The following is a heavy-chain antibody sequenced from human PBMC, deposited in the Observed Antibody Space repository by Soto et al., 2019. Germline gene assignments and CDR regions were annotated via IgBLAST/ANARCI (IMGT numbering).Heavy chain of an antibody. CDR2: IGTAGDT. V-gene: IGHV3-13*01. CDR1: GFTFSSYD. Sequence: GVSLRLSCAAPGFTFSSYDMHWVRQATGKGLEWVSAIGTAGDTYYPGSVKGRFTISRENAKNSLYLQMNSLRAGDTAVYYCARADSYGSPIDYWGQGTLVTVSS. CDR3: ARADSYGSPIDY. D-gene: IGHD5-18*01. J-gene: IGHJ4*02.